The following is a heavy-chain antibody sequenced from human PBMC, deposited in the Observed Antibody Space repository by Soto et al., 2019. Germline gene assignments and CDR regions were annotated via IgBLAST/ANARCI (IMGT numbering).Heavy chain of an antibody. CDR3: ARERYVASRHSHFDS. CDR1: GYSFTSYG. D-gene: IGHD6-6*01. Sequence: GASVKVSCKASGYSFTSYGINWVRQAPGQGLEWLGWTSTNNDDRNYAQKFRGRVTFTTDTSTSTAYMELRSLISDDTAVYFCARERYVASRHSHFDSWGQGTQVTVSS. CDR2: TSTNNDDR. V-gene: IGHV1-18*04. J-gene: IGHJ4*02.